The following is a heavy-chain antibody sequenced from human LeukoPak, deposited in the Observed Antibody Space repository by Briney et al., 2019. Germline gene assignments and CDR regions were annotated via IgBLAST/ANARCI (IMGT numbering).Heavy chain of an antibody. J-gene: IGHJ4*02. CDR1: GYSFTDYY. Sequence: GASVKVSCKTSGYSFTDYYMHWVRQAPGQGLEWMGWINPNSGGTNYAQKFLGRVTMTRDTSISTAYMELSRLRSDDTAVYYCARDQGTLRFLEWRFDNWGQGTLVTVSS. D-gene: IGHD3-3*01. V-gene: IGHV1-2*02. CDR3: ARDQGTLRFLEWRFDN. CDR2: INPNSGGT.